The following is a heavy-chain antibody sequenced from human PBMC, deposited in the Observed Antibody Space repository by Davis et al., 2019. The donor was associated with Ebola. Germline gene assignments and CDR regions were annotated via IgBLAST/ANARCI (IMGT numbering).Heavy chain of an antibody. D-gene: IGHD5-24*01. CDR3: ARGDEMATITGFDY. V-gene: IGHV1-18*01. CDR2: ISAYNGNT. CDR1: GYTFTSYG. J-gene: IGHJ4*02. Sequence: ASVKVSKASGYTFTSYGISRVRQAPGQGLEWMGWISAYNGNTNYAQKLQGRVTMTTDTSTSTAYMELRSLRSDDTAVYYCARGDEMATITGFDYWGQGTLVTVSS.